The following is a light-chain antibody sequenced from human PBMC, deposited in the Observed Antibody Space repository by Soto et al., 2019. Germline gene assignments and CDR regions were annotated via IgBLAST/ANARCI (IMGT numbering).Light chain of an antibody. J-gene: IGLJ2*01. Sequence: VLTQPPSASGTPGQRVTISCSGSSSNIGSNTVNWYQQLPGTAPKLLIYSNNQRPSGVPDRFSGSKSGTSASLAISGLQSEDEADYYCAAWDDSLKRVFGGGTKVTAL. V-gene: IGLV1-44*01. CDR3: AAWDDSLKRV. CDR2: SNN. CDR1: SSNIGSNT.